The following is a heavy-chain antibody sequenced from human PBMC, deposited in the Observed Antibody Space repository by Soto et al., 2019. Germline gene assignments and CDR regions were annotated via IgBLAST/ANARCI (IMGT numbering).Heavy chain of an antibody. V-gene: IGHV3-11*05. CDR2: ISSSSSYT. D-gene: IGHD3-22*01. Sequence: PGGSLRLSCAACGFTFSDYYMGWIRQAPGKGLEWVSYISSSSSYTNYADSVKGRFTISRDNAKNSLYLQMNSLRAEDTAVYYCARVPTYYYDSSGYFDYWGQGTLVTVSS. J-gene: IGHJ4*02. CDR1: GFTFSDYY. CDR3: ARVPTYYYDSSGYFDY.